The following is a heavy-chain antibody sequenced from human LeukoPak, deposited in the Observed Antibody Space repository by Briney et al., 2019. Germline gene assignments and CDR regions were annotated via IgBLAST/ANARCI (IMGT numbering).Heavy chain of an antibody. CDR2: IWYDGSNK. J-gene: IGHJ4*02. V-gene: IGHV3-33*03. Sequence: PGRSLRLSCAASGFTCSGYGMHWGRQAPGKGREGAAVIWYDGSNKYYADSVKGRLTISRDKSKNTLYLQMNSLRAEDTAVYYCAKGSYSGSYLPETAFEHWGQGTLVTVSS. CDR3: AKGSYSGSYLPETAFEH. D-gene: IGHD1-26*01. CDR1: GFTCSGYG.